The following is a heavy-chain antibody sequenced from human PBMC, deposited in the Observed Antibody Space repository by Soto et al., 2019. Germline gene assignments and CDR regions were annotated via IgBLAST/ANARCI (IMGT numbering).Heavy chain of an antibody. J-gene: IGHJ6*02. CDR2: IYYSGST. Sequence: QVQLQESGPGLVKPSQTLSLTCTVSGGSISSGGYYWSWIRQHPGKGLEWIGYIYYSGSTYYNPSLKSRVTISVDTSKNQFSLKLRSVTAADTAVYYCARDGGYDDYYYYGMDVWGQGTTVSVSS. V-gene: IGHV4-31*03. CDR1: GGSISSGGYY. CDR3: ARDGGYDDYYYYGMDV. D-gene: IGHD5-12*01.